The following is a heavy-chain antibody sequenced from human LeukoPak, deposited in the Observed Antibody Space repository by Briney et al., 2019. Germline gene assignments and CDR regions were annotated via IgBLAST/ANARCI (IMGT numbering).Heavy chain of an antibody. J-gene: IGHJ6*02. CDR2: VYPGDSDT. D-gene: IGHD3-10*01. V-gene: IGHV5-51*01. CDR3: ARDFYGSGSAPDYYGMDV. Sequence: GESLKISCKGFGYTFTNYWIGWVRQMPGKGLEWMGIVYPGDSDTRYSPSFQGQVTISADTSTSTAYLQWSSLEASDTAVYYCARDFYGSGSAPDYYGMDVWGQGTTVTVSS. CDR1: GYTFTNYW.